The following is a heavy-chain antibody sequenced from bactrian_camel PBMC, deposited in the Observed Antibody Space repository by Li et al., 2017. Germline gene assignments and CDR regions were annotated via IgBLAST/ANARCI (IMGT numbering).Heavy chain of an antibody. CDR1: GFTFSNHW. J-gene: IGHJ6*01. V-gene: IGHV3S1*01. CDR2: IYTGDGST. Sequence: HVQLVESGGGLVQPGGSLRLSCAASGFTFSNHWMHWVRQAPGKGLEWVSSIYTGDGSTNSVDSVKGRFTISRENAENMLWRQMNSLKSEDTALYHCATRVDGGSWRDFGYWGQATQVTVS. CDR3: ATRVDGGSWRDFGY. D-gene: IGHD6*01.